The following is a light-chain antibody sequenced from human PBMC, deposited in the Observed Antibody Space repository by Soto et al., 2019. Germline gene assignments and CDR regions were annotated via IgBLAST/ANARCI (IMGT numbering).Light chain of an antibody. Sequence: QSVLTQPASVSGSPGQSLTISCTGTSSDVGGYDFVSWYQQHPGKAPKLVIYEVNNRPSGVSNRFSGSKSGNTASLTVSGLQAADEADYYCSSYAGSNNYVVFGGGTKVTVL. CDR1: SSDVGGYDF. V-gene: IGLV2-14*01. J-gene: IGLJ2*01. CDR3: SSYAGSNNYVV. CDR2: EVN.